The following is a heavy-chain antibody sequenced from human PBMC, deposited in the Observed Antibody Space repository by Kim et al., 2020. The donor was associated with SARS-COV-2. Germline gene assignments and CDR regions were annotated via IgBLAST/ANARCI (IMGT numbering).Heavy chain of an antibody. J-gene: IGHJ6*02. D-gene: IGHD3-10*01. V-gene: IGHV6-1*01. CDR1: GDSVSSNSAA. CDR2: TYYRSKWYN. CDR3: ARDPNVLLWFGELLYPYGMDV. Sequence: SQTLSLTCAISGDSVSSNSAAWNWIRQSPSRGLEWLGRTYYRSKWYNDYAVSVKSRITINPDTSKNQFSLQLNSVTTEDTAVYYCARDPNVLLWFGELLYPYGMDVWGQGTTVTVSS.